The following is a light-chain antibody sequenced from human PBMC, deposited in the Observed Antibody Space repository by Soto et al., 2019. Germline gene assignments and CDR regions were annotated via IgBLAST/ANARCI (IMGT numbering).Light chain of an antibody. CDR3: YQYGYLWT. CDR2: VVS. Sequence: DIQMPQSPSSLSASVGERSTITCRASQGISRWLAWYQQKPGQAPKLLIYVVSSLQTGVPSRFSGCGSGTDFTLTISRLEPEEFAVYYCYQYGYLWTVGQGTKVDIK. J-gene: IGKJ1*01. V-gene: IGKV1D-16*01. CDR1: QGISRW.